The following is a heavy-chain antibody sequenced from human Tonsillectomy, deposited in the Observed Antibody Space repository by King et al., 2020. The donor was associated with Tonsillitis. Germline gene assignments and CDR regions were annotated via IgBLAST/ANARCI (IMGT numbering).Heavy chain of an antibody. CDR2: ISSSSSFI. CDR1: GFTFSSYS. D-gene: IGHD4-17*01. Sequence: DVQLVESGGGLVKPGGSLRLSCAASGFTFSSYSMNWVRQAPGKGLEWVSSISSSSSFIYYADSVKGRFTISRDNAKNSLYLQMNRLRAEDSAVYYCARDNDYGNNPYYYYYYYMDVWGKGTTVTVSS. V-gene: IGHV3-21*01. J-gene: IGHJ6*03. CDR3: ARDNDYGNNPYYYYYYYMDV.